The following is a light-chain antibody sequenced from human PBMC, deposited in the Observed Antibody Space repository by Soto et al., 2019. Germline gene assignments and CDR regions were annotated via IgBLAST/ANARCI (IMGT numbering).Light chain of an antibody. CDR1: QNVFTN. Sequence: EIVLTQSPATLSVSPGERATLSCRASQNVFTNVAWYQQKPGQAPRLLIYGASTRANGIPGRFSGGGSGTELTLIISNLQSADFAVYDCQQYNNWPTITFGQGTRLEIK. J-gene: IGKJ5*01. V-gene: IGKV3-15*01. CDR3: QQYNNWPTIT. CDR2: GAS.